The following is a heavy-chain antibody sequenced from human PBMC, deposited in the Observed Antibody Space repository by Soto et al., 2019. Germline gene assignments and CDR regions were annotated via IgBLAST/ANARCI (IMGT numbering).Heavy chain of an antibody. CDR2: MSGSGGTT. CDR3: AKHRGEVVVWANWYFDL. Sequence: EVQLLESGGGLVQPGGSLRLSCAASGFTFNSYAMSWVRQAPGKGLEWVSDMSGSGGTTYYADSVKGRFTISRDNSKNTLYLQMSSLRAEDTAVYYCAKHRGEVVVWANWYFDLWGRGTLVTVSS. V-gene: IGHV3-23*01. D-gene: IGHD2-15*01. CDR1: GFTFNSYA. J-gene: IGHJ2*01.